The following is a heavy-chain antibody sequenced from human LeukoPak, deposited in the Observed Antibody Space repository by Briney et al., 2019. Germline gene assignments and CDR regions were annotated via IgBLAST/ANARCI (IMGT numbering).Heavy chain of an antibody. CDR3: ARDPDSAAFDI. D-gene: IGHD2-15*01. V-gene: IGHV7-4-1*02. J-gene: IGHJ3*02. CDR1: GYTFTSYA. Sequence: ASVKVSCKASGYTFTSYAINWVRQAPGQGLEYMGWIRTSTGSPTYAQGFTGRSVFSLDTSVNTAYLQISSLKAEDTAVYYCARDPDSAAFDIWGQGTMVTVSS. CDR2: IRTSTGSP.